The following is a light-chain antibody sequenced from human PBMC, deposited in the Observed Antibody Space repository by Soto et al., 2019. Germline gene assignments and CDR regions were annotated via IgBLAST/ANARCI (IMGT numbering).Light chain of an antibody. CDR1: QSISSW. Sequence: DIQMTQSPSTLSASVGDRVTITCRASQSISSWLAWYQQKPGKTPKLLVYKASILENGVPSRFSGSGSGTEFTLTISGLQPDDFATYYCQQYSAFWLTFCGGTKLEIK. CDR2: KAS. CDR3: QQYSAFWLT. J-gene: IGKJ4*01. V-gene: IGKV1-5*03.